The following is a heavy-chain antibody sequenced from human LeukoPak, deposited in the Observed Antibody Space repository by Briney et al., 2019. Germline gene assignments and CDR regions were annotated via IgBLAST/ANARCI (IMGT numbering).Heavy chain of an antibody. CDR3: ARVEYYYDSSGYYYNRYFQH. V-gene: IGHV4-61*01. Sequence: KPSETLSLTCPVSGVSVTSNTYYWSWIRQPPGKGLEWIGYIYDSGSTNYNPSLKSRVTISVDTSKNQLSLKLSSVTAADTAVYYCARVEYYYDSSGYYYNRYFQHWGQGTLVTVSS. CDR1: GVSVTSNTYY. CDR2: IYDSGST. J-gene: IGHJ1*01. D-gene: IGHD3-22*01.